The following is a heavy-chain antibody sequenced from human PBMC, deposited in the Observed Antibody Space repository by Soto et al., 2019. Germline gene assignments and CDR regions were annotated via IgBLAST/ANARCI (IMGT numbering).Heavy chain of an antibody. D-gene: IGHD4-4*01. CDR3: AHRSLQSQWVGY. CDR2: IYWDDDK. CDR1: GFSLSTSGVG. J-gene: IGHJ4*02. V-gene: IGHV2-5*02. Sequence: QITLKESGPTLVKPTQTLTLTCTFSGFSLSTSGVGVGWIRQPPGKALEWLALIYWDDDKRYSPSLRSRLTITKDTSNTQVVLTMTNIDPVDTATYNCAHRSLQSQWVGYWGQGTLVTVFS.